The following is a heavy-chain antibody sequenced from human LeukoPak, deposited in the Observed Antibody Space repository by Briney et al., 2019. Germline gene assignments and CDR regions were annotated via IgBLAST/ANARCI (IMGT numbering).Heavy chain of an antibody. CDR2: IKQDGSEK. Sequence: GGSLRLSCAASGFTFSNAWMSWVRQAPGKGLEWVANIKQDGSEKYYVDSVKGRFTISRDNAKNSLYLQMNSLRAEDTAVYYCARRRDSGSLQHFDYWGQGTLVTVSS. CDR3: ARRRDSGSLQHFDY. D-gene: IGHD1-26*01. CDR1: GFTFSNAW. V-gene: IGHV3-7*03. J-gene: IGHJ4*02.